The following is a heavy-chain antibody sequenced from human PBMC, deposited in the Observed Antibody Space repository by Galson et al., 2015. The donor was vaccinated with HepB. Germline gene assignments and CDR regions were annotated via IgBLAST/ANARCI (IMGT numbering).Heavy chain of an antibody. CDR3: ALWAPYYYYGMDV. CDR2: VTPYNGNT. D-gene: IGHD2-21*01. V-gene: IGHV1-18*01. Sequence: SVKVSCKASGYTFTSYGISWVRQAPGQGLEWMGWVTPYNGNTNYAQKLQGRVTMTTDTSTSTAYMELRSLISDDTAVYYCALWAPYYYYGMDVWGQGTTVTVSS. CDR1: GYTFTSYG. J-gene: IGHJ6*02.